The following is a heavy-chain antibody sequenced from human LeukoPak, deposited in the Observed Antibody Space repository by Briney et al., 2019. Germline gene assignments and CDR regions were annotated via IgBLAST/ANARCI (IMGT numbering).Heavy chain of an antibody. CDR2: ISSSSSTI. CDR3: ARSYYYYYMDV. CDR1: GFTFSSYS. J-gene: IGHJ6*03. V-gene: IGHV3-48*01. Sequence: GGSLRLSCAASGFTFSSYSMNWVRQAPGKGLEWVSYISSSSSTIYYADSVKGRFTISRDNAKNSLYLQMNRLRAEDTAVYYCARSYYYYYMDVWGKGTTVTISS.